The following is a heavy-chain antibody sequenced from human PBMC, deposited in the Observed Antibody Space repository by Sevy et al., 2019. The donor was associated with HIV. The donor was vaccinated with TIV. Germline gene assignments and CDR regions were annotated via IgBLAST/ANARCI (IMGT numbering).Heavy chain of an antibody. Sequence: ASVKVYCKASGYTFTGYYMDWVRQAPGQGLQWMGWINPDSGGPNYAPKFQGRVTLTRDTSISTAYMELSRLKSDDTAVYYCVRDDRDGYFEYRGQGTLVTVSS. V-gene: IGHV1-2*02. CDR1: GYTFTGYY. J-gene: IGHJ4*02. CDR3: VRDDRDGYFEY. CDR2: INPDSGGP.